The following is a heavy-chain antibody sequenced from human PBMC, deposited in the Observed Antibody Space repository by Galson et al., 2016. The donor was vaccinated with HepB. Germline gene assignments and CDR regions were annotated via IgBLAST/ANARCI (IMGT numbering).Heavy chain of an antibody. Sequence: SLRLSCAASGITFRTYDMNWVRQAPGKGLEWVSYISSSGATIYYADSVKGRFTISRDNAKTSLYLQMNRLRAEDTAVYYGARLPQMQQVYNYPGLDVWGQGPTVTV. D-gene: IGHD6-13*01. J-gene: IGHJ6*02. CDR1: GITFRTYD. V-gene: IGHV3-48*03. CDR2: ISSSGATI. CDR3: ARLPQMQQVYNYPGLDV.